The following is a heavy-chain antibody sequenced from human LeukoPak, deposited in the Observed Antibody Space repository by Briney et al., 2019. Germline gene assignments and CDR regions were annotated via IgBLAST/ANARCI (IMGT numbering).Heavy chain of an antibody. Sequence: PGGSLRLSCAASGFTFDDYAMHWVRQAPGKGLEWVSGISWNSGSIGYADSVKGRFTISRDNAKNSLYLQMNSLRAEDTALYYCAKANYYDSSGWIGYWGRGTLVTVSS. CDR2: ISWNSGSI. CDR1: GFTFDDYA. J-gene: IGHJ4*02. CDR3: AKANYYDSSGWIGY. V-gene: IGHV3-9*01. D-gene: IGHD3-22*01.